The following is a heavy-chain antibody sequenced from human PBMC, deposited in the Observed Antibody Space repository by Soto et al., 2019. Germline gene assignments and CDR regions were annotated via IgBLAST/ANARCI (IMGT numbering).Heavy chain of an antibody. CDR1: GFTFNSYA. D-gene: IGHD3-10*01. CDR2: ISGSGSRT. V-gene: IGHV3-23*01. Sequence: GGSLRLSCVASGFTFNSYAMSWVRQAPGKGLEWVSTISGSGSRTHYADSVKGRFTISRDSYKNTLSLQMNSLRAEDTAVYYCAKDGVPQMSYYGSGTSGGLTHWGQGTLVTVSS. CDR3: AKDGVPQMSYYGSGTSGGLTH. J-gene: IGHJ4*02.